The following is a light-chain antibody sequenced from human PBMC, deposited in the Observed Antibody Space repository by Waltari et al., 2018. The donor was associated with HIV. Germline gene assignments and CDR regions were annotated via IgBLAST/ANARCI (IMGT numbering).Light chain of an antibody. CDR3: CSYAGIYTGV. J-gene: IGLJ3*02. CDR1: SSDVGGYYF. V-gene: IGLV2-11*01. CDR2: DVS. Sequence: QSALTQPRSVSGSPGQSVTIPCTGTSSDVGGYYFVSWYQQLPGKAPRLMIYDVSKRSPGVPGRFSGSKSGNTASRTIAGLQADDEADYYCCSYAGIYTGVFCGGTKLTVL.